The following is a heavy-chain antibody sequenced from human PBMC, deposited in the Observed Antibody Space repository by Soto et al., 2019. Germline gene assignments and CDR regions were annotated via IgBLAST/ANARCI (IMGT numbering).Heavy chain of an antibody. V-gene: IGHV4-59*01. CDR2: IYYSGST. CDR1: GGSISSYY. CDR3: ARVGRDYGDSIYYYGMDV. J-gene: IGHJ6*02. D-gene: IGHD4-17*01. Sequence: QVQLQEWGPGLVKPSETLSLTCTVSGGSISSYYWSWIRQPPGKGLEWIGYIYYSGSTNYNPSLKSRVTISVDTSKNQFSLKLSSVTAADTAVYYCARVGRDYGDSIYYYGMDVWGQGTTVTVSS.